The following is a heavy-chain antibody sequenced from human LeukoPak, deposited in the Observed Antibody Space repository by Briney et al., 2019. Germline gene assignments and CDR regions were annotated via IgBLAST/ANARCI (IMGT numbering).Heavy chain of an antibody. CDR1: GGSISLYY. CDR2: FYDTRSP. V-gene: IGHV4-59*01. CDR3: ARARGSLTY. J-gene: IGHJ4*02. D-gene: IGHD3-10*01. Sequence: PSETLSLTCTVSGGSISLYYWSWIRQPPGKGLECIGYFYDTRSPKYNPSLERRVTISVDMSRNQFSLNLTSVTTADTAVYYCARARGSLTYWGQGTLATVSS.